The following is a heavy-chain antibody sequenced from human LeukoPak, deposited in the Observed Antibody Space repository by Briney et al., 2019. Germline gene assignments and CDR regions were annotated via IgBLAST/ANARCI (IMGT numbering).Heavy chain of an antibody. D-gene: IGHD1-1*01. V-gene: IGHV3-48*04. CDR1: GFTFGGYS. CDR2: ISSSGSTI. Sequence: GGSLRLSCVASGFTFGGYSMNWVRQAPGKGLEWVSYISSSGSTIYYADSVKGRFTISRDNAKNSLYLQMNSLRAEDAAVYYCAGQTTQGFDPWGQGTLVTVSS. J-gene: IGHJ5*02. CDR3: AGQTTQGFDP.